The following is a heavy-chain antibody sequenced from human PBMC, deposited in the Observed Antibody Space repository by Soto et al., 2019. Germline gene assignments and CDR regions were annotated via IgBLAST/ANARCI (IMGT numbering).Heavy chain of an antibody. CDR3: ARSEKGMATILDY. J-gene: IGHJ4*02. CDR2: IYSSGST. Sequence: ASETLSLTCTVSGGSISGYFWNWIRQPPGKGLEWIGYIYSSGSTNYKSSLKSRVTISVDTPKNQFSLKLSSVTAADTAVYYCARSEKGMATILDYWGQGILVTVSS. D-gene: IGHD5-12*01. CDR1: GGSISGYF. V-gene: IGHV4-59*01.